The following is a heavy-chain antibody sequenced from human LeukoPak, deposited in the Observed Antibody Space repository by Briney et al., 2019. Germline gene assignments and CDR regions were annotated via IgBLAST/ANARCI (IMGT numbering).Heavy chain of an antibody. J-gene: IGHJ4*02. CDR1: GASISTYY. Sequence: SETLSLTCTVSGASISTYYWSWIRQPPGKGLEWIGEIYHSGSTNYDPSLKSRVTISIDTSKNQFSLELTSVTAADTAVYYCASPPRYSSGWYLTWGQGTLVTVSS. CDR3: ASPPRYSSGWYLT. CDR2: IYHSGST. D-gene: IGHD6-19*01. V-gene: IGHV4-59*12.